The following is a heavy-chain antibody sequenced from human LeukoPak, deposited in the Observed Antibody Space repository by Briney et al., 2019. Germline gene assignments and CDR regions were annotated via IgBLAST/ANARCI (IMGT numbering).Heavy chain of an antibody. D-gene: IGHD1-14*01. Sequence: ASVKVSCKASGYTFSSYDINWVRQATGQGLEWMGWMNPNSGNRGYAQKFQDRVTMTSDTSISTAYMELSRLRSDDTAVYYCARDHLLFRQPPNWFDPWGQGTLVTVSS. CDR3: ARDHLLFRQPPNWFDP. J-gene: IGHJ5*02. CDR2: MNPNSGNR. V-gene: IGHV1-8*02. CDR1: GYTFSSYD.